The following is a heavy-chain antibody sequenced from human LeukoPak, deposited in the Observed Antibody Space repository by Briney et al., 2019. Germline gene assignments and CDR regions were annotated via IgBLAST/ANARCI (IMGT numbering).Heavy chain of an antibody. D-gene: IGHD4-11*01. CDR3: ARGETTESEIWFDP. Sequence: SQTLSLTCTVSGGSISSGDYYWSWIRQPPGKGLEWIGYIYYSGSTYYNPSLKSRVTISVDTSKNQFSLKLSSVTAADTAVYYCARGETTESEIWFDPCRQGTLVTVSS. CDR1: GGSISSGDYY. J-gene: IGHJ5*02. CDR2: IYYSGST. V-gene: IGHV4-30-4*01.